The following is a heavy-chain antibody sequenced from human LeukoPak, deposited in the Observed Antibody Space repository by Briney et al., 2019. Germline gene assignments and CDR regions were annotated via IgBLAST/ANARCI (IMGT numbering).Heavy chain of an antibody. CDR3: ARGKDDYVWGSHPRDFDY. Sequence: SETLSLTCAVYGGSFSGYYWSWIRQPPGKGLEWIGEINHSGSTNYNPSLKSRVTISVDTSKNQFSLKLSSVTAADTAVYYCARGKDDYVWGSHPRDFDYWGQGTLATVSS. J-gene: IGHJ4*02. D-gene: IGHD3-16*01. V-gene: IGHV4-34*01. CDR1: GGSFSGYY. CDR2: INHSGST.